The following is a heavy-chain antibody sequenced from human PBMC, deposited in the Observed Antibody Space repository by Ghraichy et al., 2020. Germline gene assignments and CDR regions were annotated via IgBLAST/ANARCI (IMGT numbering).Heavy chain of an antibody. CDR1: GGSFSGYY. CDR3: ARGPFGVVIFERRNWFDP. J-gene: IGHJ5*02. D-gene: IGHD3-3*01. CDR2: INHSGST. Sequence: SDTLSLTCAVYGGSFSGYYWSWIRQPPGKGLEWIGEINHSGSTNYNPSLKSRVTISVDTSKNQFSLKLSSVTAADTAVYYCARGPFGVVIFERRNWFDPWGQGTLVTVSS. V-gene: IGHV4-34*01.